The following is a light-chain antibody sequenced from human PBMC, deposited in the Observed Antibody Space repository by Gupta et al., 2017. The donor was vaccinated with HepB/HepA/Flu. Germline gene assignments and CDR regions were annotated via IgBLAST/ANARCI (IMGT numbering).Light chain of an antibody. CDR1: SSYVVGCNY. Sequence: QSALPQPASVSGSPGQSMTTSSTGASSYVVGCNYVSWYQQHPGTAPKLLMYDDSNRPSGVPERFSGSKSGTTASLTINGLQAEDEADYYCTSFKSSRNRGVFGGGTKLTVL. J-gene: IGLJ3*02. CDR3: TSFKSSRNRGV. V-gene: IGLV2-14*01. CDR2: DDS.